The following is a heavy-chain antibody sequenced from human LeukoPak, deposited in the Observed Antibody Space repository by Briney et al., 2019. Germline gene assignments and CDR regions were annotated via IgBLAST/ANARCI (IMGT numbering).Heavy chain of an antibody. J-gene: IGHJ4*02. Sequence: PGGPLRLSCAASGFTFSSYSMNWVRQAPGKGLEWVSYISHNSRTMHYADSVKGRLTISRDDAKNSLFLQMNSLRDEDTAVYYCVRGYPLGVATFDSWGQGTLVIVSS. CDR3: VRGYPLGVATFDS. V-gene: IGHV3-48*02. CDR2: ISHNSRTM. CDR1: GFTFSSYS. D-gene: IGHD3-10*01.